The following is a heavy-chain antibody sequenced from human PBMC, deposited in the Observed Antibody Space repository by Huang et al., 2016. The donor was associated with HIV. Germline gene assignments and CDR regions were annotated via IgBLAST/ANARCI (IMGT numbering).Heavy chain of an antibody. CDR2: ISYDGKTK. Sequence: QVQLVESGGGVVQPGRSLRISCAASGFPFSSYGMHWVRQAPGKGLEGVAVISYDGKTKDYADSGKGRFSISRDNSKTTVYLQLNSLRVEDTAVHYCAKGGSAAAVLDFWGQGTLVTVSS. V-gene: IGHV3-30*18. CDR3: AKGGSAAAVLDF. J-gene: IGHJ4*02. D-gene: IGHD6-13*01. CDR1: GFPFSSYG.